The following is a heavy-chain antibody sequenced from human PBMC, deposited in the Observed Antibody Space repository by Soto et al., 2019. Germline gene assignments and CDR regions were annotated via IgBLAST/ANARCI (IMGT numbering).Heavy chain of an antibody. CDR2: INHSGST. CDR3: ASRARQRPRSQFLDV. Sequence: SETPSLTCAVYGGSFSGYYRSWIRQPPGKGLEWIGEINHSGSTNYNPSLKSRVTISVDTSKNQFSLKLSSVTAADTAVYYCASRARQRPRSQFLDVWGKGTTVTVSS. D-gene: IGHD6-25*01. J-gene: IGHJ6*04. V-gene: IGHV4-34*01. CDR1: GGSFSGYY.